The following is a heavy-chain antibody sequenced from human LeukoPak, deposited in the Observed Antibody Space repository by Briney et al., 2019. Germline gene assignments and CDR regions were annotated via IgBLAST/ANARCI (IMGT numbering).Heavy chain of an antibody. V-gene: IGHV3-23*01. CDR2: ISGSGGST. D-gene: IGHD3-16*01. CDR1: GFTFSSYA. CDR3: AKVPTMIRVYFDY. Sequence: GGSLRLSCAASGFTFSSYAMSWVRQAPGKGLEGVSAISGSGGSTYYADSVKGRFTISRDNSKNTLYLQMNSLRAEDTAVYYCAKVPTMIRVYFDYWGQGTLVTVSS. J-gene: IGHJ4*02.